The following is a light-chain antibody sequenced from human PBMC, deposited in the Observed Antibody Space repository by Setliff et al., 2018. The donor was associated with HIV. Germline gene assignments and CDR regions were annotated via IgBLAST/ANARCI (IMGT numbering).Light chain of an antibody. J-gene: IGLJ1*01. CDR3: SSYTKTSTLL. V-gene: IGLV2-14*03. CDR1: SRDIGTYDF. CDR2: DVS. Sequence: QSALTQPASISGSPGQSITISCAGTSRDIGTYDFVSWYQQHPGKAPKLLIYDVSDRPSGVSDRFSGSKSGNTASLTISGLQTEDEADYYCSSYTKTSTLLFGTGTKV.